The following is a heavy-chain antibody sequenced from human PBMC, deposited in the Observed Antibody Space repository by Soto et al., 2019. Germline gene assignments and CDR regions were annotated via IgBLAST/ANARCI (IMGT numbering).Heavy chain of an antibody. CDR3: ARHEYYYDSSGYYSLATAAVWPDY. CDR1: GYSFTSYW. Sequence: GGSLRLSCKGSGYSFTSYWIGWVRQMPGKGLEWMGIIYPGDSDTRYSPSFQGQVTISADKSISTAYLQWSSLKASDTAMYYCARHEYYYDSSGYYSLATAAVWPDYWGQGTLVTVSS. D-gene: IGHD3-22*01. CDR2: IYPGDSDT. V-gene: IGHV5-51*01. J-gene: IGHJ4*02.